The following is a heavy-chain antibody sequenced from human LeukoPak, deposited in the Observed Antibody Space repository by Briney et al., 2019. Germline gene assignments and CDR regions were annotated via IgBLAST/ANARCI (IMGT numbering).Heavy chain of an antibody. CDR2: IYHSGST. D-gene: IGHD3-10*01. CDR1: GYSISSGYY. V-gene: IGHV4-38-2*01. J-gene: IGHJ5*02. CDR3: ARRRITMVRGEGWFDP. Sequence: SETLSLTCAVSGYSISSGYYWGWIRQPPGQGLEWIGSIYHSGSTYYNPSLKSRVTISVDTSKNQFSLKLSSVTAADTAVYYCARRRITMVRGEGWFDPWGQGTLVPVSS.